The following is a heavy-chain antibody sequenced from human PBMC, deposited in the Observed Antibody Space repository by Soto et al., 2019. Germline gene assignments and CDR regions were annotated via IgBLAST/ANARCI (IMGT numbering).Heavy chain of an antibody. V-gene: IGHV3-49*03. CDR1: GFTFGDYA. CDR3: TSGGAYYGSGSYMNWFDP. J-gene: IGHJ5*02. Sequence: GGSLRLSCTASGFTFGDYAMSWFRQAPGKGLEWVGFIRSKAYGGTTEYAASVKGRFTISRDDSKSIAYLQMNSLKTEDTAVYYCTSGGAYYGSGSYMNWFDPWGQGTLVTVSS. CDR2: IRSKAYGGTT. D-gene: IGHD3-10*01.